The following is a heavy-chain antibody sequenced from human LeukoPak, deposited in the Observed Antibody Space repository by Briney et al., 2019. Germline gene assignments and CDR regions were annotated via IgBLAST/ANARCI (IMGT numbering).Heavy chain of an antibody. Sequence: SETLSLTCAVYGGSFSGYYWSWIRQPPGKGLEWIGEINHSGSTNYNPSLKSRVTISVDTSKNQFSLKLSSVTAADTAVYYCARGRPYYDFWSGYYTGSNGYYFDYWGQGTLVTVSS. CDR3: ARGRPYYDFWSGYYTGSNGYYFDY. CDR1: GGSFSGYY. CDR2: INHSGST. J-gene: IGHJ4*02. D-gene: IGHD3-3*01. V-gene: IGHV4-34*01.